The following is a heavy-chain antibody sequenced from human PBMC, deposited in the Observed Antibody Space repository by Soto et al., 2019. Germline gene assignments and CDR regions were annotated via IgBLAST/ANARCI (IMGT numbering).Heavy chain of an antibody. J-gene: IGHJ4*02. D-gene: IGHD6-13*01. CDR1: GFTFSSYA. CDR3: ARDGGSIAAAEPYYFDY. V-gene: IGHV3-30-3*01. Sequence: QVPLVESGGGVVQPGRSLRLSCAASGFTFSSYAMHWVRQAPGKGLEWVAVISYDGSNKYYADSVKGRFTISRDNSKNTLYLQMNSLRAEDTAVYYCARDGGSIAAAEPYYFDYWGQGTLVTVSS. CDR2: ISYDGSNK.